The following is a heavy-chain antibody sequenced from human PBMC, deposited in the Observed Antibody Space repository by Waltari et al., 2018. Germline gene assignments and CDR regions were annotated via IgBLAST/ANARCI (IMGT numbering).Heavy chain of an antibody. D-gene: IGHD2-2*02. J-gene: IGHJ4*02. CDR3: AKDAFGNTYLDF. Sequence: QVNLVESGGGVVKPGGSLRLSCATSGLALCNFGMHGVRQAPGKGLELGALIWFDGSDKFYADSVRGRFTISRDNSARTLYLDMDSLRLDDTAMYYCAKDAFGNTYLDFWGQGTLVTVSS. CDR1: GLALCNFG. CDR2: IWFDGSDK. V-gene: IGHV3-30*02.